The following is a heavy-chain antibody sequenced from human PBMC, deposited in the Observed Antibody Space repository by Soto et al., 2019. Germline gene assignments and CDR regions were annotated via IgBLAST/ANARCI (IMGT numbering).Heavy chain of an antibody. CDR3: ARGQQQPFDY. V-gene: IGHV4-39*01. CDR2: IYYSGST. J-gene: IGHJ4*02. Sequence: SETLSLTCTVSGGSISSSSYYWGWIRQPPGKGLEWIGSIYYSGSTYYNPSLKSRVTISVDTSKNQFSLKLSSVTAADTAVYYCARGQQQPFDYWGQGTLVTVSS. D-gene: IGHD6-13*01. CDR1: GGSISSSSYY.